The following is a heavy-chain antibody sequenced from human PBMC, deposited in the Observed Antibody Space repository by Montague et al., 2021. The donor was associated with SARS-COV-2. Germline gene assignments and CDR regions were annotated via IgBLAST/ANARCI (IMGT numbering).Heavy chain of an antibody. V-gene: IGHV4-39*01. CDR2: IYYSEST. CDR1: GDSIRSATYY. D-gene: IGHD3/OR15-3a*01. Sequence: SETLSLTCDVSGDSIRSATYYWVWIRQPPGRGLEWIGNIYYSESTMYNPSLKSRVTMSVDTSKNKFSLHLNIVTAADTAVYYGTRRLTGLYPPLDPWGQGTLVIVSS. J-gene: IGHJ5*02. CDR3: TRRLTGLYPPLDP.